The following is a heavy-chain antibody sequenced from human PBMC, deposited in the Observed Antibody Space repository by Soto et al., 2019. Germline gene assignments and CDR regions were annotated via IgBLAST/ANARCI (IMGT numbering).Heavy chain of an antibody. CDR2: IYDTGISGYTPST. V-gene: IGHV4-59*01. Sequence: PSETLSLTCTVSGGSIASSYWSWIRRPPGKGLEWIAYIYDTGISGYTPSTSYNPSLKSRVTMSVDTSKSQFSLKLTSVTAADPAVYYCARGEDAFFYYGLDVWGQGITVTASS. J-gene: IGHJ6*02. CDR1: GGSIASSY. CDR3: ARGEDAFFYYGLDV.